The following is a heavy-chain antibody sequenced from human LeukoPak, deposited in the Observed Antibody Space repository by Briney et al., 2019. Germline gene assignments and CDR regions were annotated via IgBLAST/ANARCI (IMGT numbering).Heavy chain of an antibody. Sequence: SETLSLTCAVYGGSFGGYYWSRIRQPPGKGLEWIGEINHSGSTNYNPSLKSRVTISVDTSKNQFSLKLSSVTAADTAVYYCARRSAAMAPDYWGQGTLVTVSS. CDR1: GGSFGGYY. V-gene: IGHV4-34*01. CDR2: INHSGST. D-gene: IGHD5-18*01. CDR3: ARRSAAMAPDY. J-gene: IGHJ4*02.